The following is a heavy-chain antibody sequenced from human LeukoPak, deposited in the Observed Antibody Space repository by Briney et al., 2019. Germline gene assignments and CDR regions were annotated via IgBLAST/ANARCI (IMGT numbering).Heavy chain of an antibody. CDR2: ISGSGGST. V-gene: IGHV3-23*01. CDR3: ARTMIVSYYFDY. D-gene: IGHD3-22*01. CDR1: GFTFSSYA. J-gene: IGHJ4*02. Sequence: GGSLRLSCAASGFTFSSYAMSWVRQAPGKGLEWVSAISGSGGSTYYAYSVKGRFTISRDNSKNTLYLQMNSLRAEDTAVYYCARTMIVSYYFDYWGQGTLVTVSS.